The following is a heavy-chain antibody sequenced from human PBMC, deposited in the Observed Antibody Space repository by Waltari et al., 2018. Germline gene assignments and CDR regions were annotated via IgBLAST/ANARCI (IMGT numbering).Heavy chain of an antibody. CDR3: ARRGEAGLFDY. J-gene: IGHJ4*02. V-gene: IGHV4-59*01. Sequence: QVQLQESGPGLVKPSETLSLTCTVSGGSISSYYWSWIRQPPGKGLEWIGYIYYSGSTNYNPSLKSRVTISVDTSKNQFSLKLSSMTAADTAVYYCARRGEAGLFDYWGQGTLVTVSS. CDR2: IYYSGST. D-gene: IGHD6-13*01. CDR1: GGSISSYY.